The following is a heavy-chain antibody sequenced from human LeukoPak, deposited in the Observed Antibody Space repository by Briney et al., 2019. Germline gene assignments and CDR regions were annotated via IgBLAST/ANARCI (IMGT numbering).Heavy chain of an antibody. CDR3: ARVVSWFGELHLWGFDY. CDR2: ISDSGSR. CDR1: GFTFSKFA. Sequence: GGSLRLSCAASGFTFSKFAMNWVRQAPGKGLEWVSGISDSGSRYNADSVKGRFTISRDNSKNTLYLQMNSLRTEDTAVYYCARVVSWFGELHLWGFDYWGQGTLVTVSS. D-gene: IGHD3-10*01. J-gene: IGHJ4*02. V-gene: IGHV3-23*01.